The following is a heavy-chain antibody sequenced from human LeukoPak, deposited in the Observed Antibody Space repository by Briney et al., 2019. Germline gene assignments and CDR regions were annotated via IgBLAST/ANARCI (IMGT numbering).Heavy chain of an antibody. V-gene: IGHV4-30-4*07. Sequence: PSETLSLTCAVSGGSISTGAFSWYWLRQTPGQGPEWIGYIYSSGSSYYNPSLQSRFIISVDTSKNQFSLKLSSVTAADTAVYYCARDNPYYDWDYMDVWGKGTTVTISS. D-gene: IGHD3-3*01. CDR1: GGSISTGAFS. J-gene: IGHJ6*03. CDR2: IYSSGSS. CDR3: ARDNPYYDWDYMDV.